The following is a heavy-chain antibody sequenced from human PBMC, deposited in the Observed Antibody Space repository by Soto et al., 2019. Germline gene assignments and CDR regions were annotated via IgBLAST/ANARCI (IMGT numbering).Heavy chain of an antibody. J-gene: IGHJ3*02. Sequence: QAQLVQSGAEMKKPGASVKVSCKAAGYTFSTYTMNWVRQAPGQSLEWMGWINAGSGNTKYSQNFQGRFSITRDTTASTVYMELTGLKSEDTAMYYCARDTETLGPRANDALDIWGQGTMVTVSS. CDR2: INAGSGNT. CDR1: GYTFSTYT. D-gene: IGHD3-3*02. V-gene: IGHV1-3*01. CDR3: ARDTETLGPRANDALDI.